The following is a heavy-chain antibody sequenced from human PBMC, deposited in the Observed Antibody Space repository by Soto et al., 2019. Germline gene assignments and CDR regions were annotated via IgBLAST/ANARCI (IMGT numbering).Heavy chain of an antibody. CDR1: GYTFTGYY. D-gene: IGHD2-8*01. Sequence: ASVKVSCKASGYTFTGYYMHWVRQAPGQGLEWMGWINPNSGGTNYAQKFQGWVTMTRDTSISTAYMELSRLRSDDTAVYYCARESVYCTNGVCYFDPWGQGTLVTVSS. J-gene: IGHJ5*02. CDR2: INPNSGGT. V-gene: IGHV1-2*04. CDR3: ARESVYCTNGVCYFDP.